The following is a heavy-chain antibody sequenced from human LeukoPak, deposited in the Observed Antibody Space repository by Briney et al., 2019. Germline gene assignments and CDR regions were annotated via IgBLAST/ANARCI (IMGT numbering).Heavy chain of an antibody. CDR1: GFTVSSNY. CDR2: IYSGGTT. D-gene: IGHD3-9*01. CDR3: ATGLRYFAGMDV. J-gene: IGHJ6*03. V-gene: IGHV3-53*01. Sequence: AGGSLRLSCAASGFTVSSNYMSWVRQAPGKGLEWVSLIYSGGTTYYADSVKGRFTISRDNSKNTLYLQMNSLRAEDTAVYYCATGLRYFAGMDVWGKGTTVTISS.